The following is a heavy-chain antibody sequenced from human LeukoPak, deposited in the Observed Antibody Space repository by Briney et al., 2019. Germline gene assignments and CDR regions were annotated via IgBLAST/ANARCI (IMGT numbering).Heavy chain of an antibody. CDR2: IHDSGST. CDR1: GGSISSYY. V-gene: IGHV4-59*01. D-gene: IGHD2-15*01. CDR3: ARDRREQYCSGGSCYSTLGFFDY. J-gene: IGHJ4*02. Sequence: SETLSLTCTVSGGSISSYYWSWIRQPPGKGLEWIGYIHDSGSTNYNPSLKSRVTISVDTSKNRFSLKLSSVTAADTAVYYCARDRREQYCSGGSCYSTLGFFDYWGQGTLVTVSS.